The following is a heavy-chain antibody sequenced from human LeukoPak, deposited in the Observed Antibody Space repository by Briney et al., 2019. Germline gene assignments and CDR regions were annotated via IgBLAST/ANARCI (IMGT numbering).Heavy chain of an antibody. Sequence: SETLSLTCTVSGGSISSGDYYWSWIRQPPGKGLEWIGYIYYSGSTYYNPSLKSRVTMSVDTSKNQFSLKLSSVTAADTAVYYCARGPFRSYCYYYYMDVWGKGTTVTVSS. CDR3: ARGPFRSYCYYYYMDV. V-gene: IGHV4-30-4*08. J-gene: IGHJ6*03. CDR1: GGSISSGDYY. CDR2: IYYSGST.